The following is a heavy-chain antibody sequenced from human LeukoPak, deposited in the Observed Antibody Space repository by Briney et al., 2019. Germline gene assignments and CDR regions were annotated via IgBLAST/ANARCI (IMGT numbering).Heavy chain of an antibody. CDR3: ARDQQLVQGLDAFDI. CDR2: IIPIFGTA. D-gene: IGHD6-13*01. J-gene: IGHJ3*02. CDR1: GGTFSSYA. Sequence: SVKVSCKASGGTFSSYAISWVRQAPGQGLEWMGGIIPIFGTANYAQKFQGRVTITADESTSTAYMELSSLRSEDTAVYYCARDQQLVQGLDAFDIWGQGTMVTVSS. V-gene: IGHV1-69*13.